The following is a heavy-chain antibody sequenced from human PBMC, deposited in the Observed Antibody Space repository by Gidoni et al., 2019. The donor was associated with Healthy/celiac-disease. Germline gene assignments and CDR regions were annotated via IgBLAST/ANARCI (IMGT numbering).Heavy chain of an antibody. CDR1: GYTFTSYG. Sequence: QVQLVQSGAEVKKPGASVKFSCKASGYTFTSYGISWVRQAPGQGLEWMGWISAYNGNTNYAQKLQGRVPMTTDTSTSPAYMELRSLRSDDTAVYYCARLGLSSGYYYGDWYFDLWGRGTLVTVSS. CDR2: ISAYNGNT. J-gene: IGHJ2*01. V-gene: IGHV1-18*01. D-gene: IGHD3-22*01. CDR3: ARLGLSSGYYYGDWYFDL.